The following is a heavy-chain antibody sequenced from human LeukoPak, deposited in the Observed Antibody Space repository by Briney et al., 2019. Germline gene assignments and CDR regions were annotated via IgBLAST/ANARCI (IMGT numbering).Heavy chain of an antibody. V-gene: IGHV3-49*04. J-gene: IGHJ4*02. Sequence: PGGSLRLSCAASGFTFSTYEMNWVRQAPGKGLEWVGSIRNKAYGGTTEYAASVKGRFTISRDDSKSIAYLQLNSLKTEDTAVYYCCRGGVAAAGYWGQGTLVTVSS. CDR2: IRNKAYGGTT. CDR1: GFTFSTYE. CDR3: CRGGVAAAGY. D-gene: IGHD6-13*01.